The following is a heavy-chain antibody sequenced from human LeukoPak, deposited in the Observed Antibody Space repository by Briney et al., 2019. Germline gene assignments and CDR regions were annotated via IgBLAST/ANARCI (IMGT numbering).Heavy chain of an antibody. CDR2: IYYSGST. CDR3: ARDSSHSSGYYLDY. D-gene: IGHD3-22*01. J-gene: IGHJ4*02. Sequence: SETLSLTCTVSGGSISSYYWSWIRQPPGKGLEWIGYIYYSGSTYYNPSLKSRVTISVDTSKNQFSLKLSSVTAADTAVYYCARDSSHSSGYYLDYWGQGTLVTVSS. V-gene: IGHV4-59*12. CDR1: GGSISSYY.